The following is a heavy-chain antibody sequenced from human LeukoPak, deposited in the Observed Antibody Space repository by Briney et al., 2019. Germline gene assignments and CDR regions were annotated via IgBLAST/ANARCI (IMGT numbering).Heavy chain of an antibody. V-gene: IGHV4-61*01. Sequence: PSETLSLTCTVSGASVSGVSFYWSWIRQPPGKGLQYIGYIHYSGSTNYNPSLKSRVTISVDTSKNQFSLKLSSVTAADTAVYYCARGGMVRGVIYWGQGTLVTVSS. CDR3: ARGGMVRGVIY. CDR2: IHYSGST. CDR1: GASVSGVSFY. D-gene: IGHD3-10*01. J-gene: IGHJ4*02.